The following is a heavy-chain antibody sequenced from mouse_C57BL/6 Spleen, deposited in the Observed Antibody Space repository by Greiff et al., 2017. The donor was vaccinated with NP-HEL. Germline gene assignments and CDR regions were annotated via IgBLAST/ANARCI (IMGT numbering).Heavy chain of an antibody. CDR3: AAGGPYYYDGFAY. J-gene: IGHJ3*01. D-gene: IGHD2-4*01. CDR2: INPNDGTT. V-gene: IGHV1-39*01. CDR1: GYSFTDYN. Sequence: EVQGVESGPELVKPGASVKISCKASGYSFTDYNMNWVKQSNGKSLEWIGVINPNDGTTSYNQKFKGKATLTVDQSSSTAYMQLNSLTSEDSAVYYCAAGGPYYYDGFAYLGQVTLVTVSA.